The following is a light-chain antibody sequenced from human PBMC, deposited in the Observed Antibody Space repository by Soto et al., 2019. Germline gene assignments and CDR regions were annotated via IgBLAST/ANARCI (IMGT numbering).Light chain of an antibody. CDR1: QSVSKY. Sequence: EIVLTQSPGTLALSPGEGATLSCRACQSVSKYLAWYQQKPGQAPRLLIYGASSRATGIPDSFSGSGSGTDFTLTISRLEPEDFAVYYCQQYGGSPQTFGQGTKV. V-gene: IGKV3-20*01. CDR3: QQYGGSPQT. J-gene: IGKJ1*01. CDR2: GAS.